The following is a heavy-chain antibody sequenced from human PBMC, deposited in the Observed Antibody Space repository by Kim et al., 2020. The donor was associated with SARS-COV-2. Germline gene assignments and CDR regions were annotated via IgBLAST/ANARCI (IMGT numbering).Heavy chain of an antibody. Sequence: GGSLRLSCAASGFTFSSYAMSWVRQAPGKGLEWVSAISGSGGSTYYADSVKGRFTISRDNSKNTLYLQMNSLRAEDTAVYYCAKGYCSSTSCPNYYYGMDVWGQGTTVTVSS. CDR1: GFTFSSYA. V-gene: IGHV3-23*01. CDR3: AKGYCSSTSCPNYYYGMDV. J-gene: IGHJ6*02. D-gene: IGHD2-2*01. CDR2: ISGSGGST.